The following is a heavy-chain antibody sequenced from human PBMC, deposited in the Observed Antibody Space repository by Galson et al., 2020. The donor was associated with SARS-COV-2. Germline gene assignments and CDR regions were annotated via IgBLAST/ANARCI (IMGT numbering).Heavy chain of an antibody. CDR1: GFSFTNAW. CDR2: IRATADGGPT. V-gene: IGHV3-15*01. CDR3: TTELRNYYDSSGYDF. Sequence: GESLKISCAASGFSFTNAWMSWVRQAPGKGLEWIGRIRATADGGPTDYATPVKGRFIISRDDSRNTLYLEMNSLKTEDTAVYYCTTELRNYYDSSGYDFWGQGSLVTVSS. D-gene: IGHD3-22*01. J-gene: IGHJ4*02.